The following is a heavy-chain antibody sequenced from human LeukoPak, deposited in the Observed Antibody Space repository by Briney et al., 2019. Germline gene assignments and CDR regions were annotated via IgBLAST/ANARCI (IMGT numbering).Heavy chain of an antibody. V-gene: IGHV1-69*05. Sequence: SVKVSCKASGGTFSSYAISWVRQAPGQGLEWMGGIIPIFGTANYAQKFQGRVTMTTDTSTSTAYMELRSLRSDDTAVYYCARAPGLRFLAENDYWGQGTLVTVSS. CDR2: IIPIFGTA. CDR3: ARAPGLRFLAENDY. J-gene: IGHJ4*02. D-gene: IGHD3-3*01. CDR1: GGTFSSYA.